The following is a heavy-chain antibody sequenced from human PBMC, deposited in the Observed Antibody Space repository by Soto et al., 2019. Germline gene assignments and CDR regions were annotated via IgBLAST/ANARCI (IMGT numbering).Heavy chain of an antibody. Sequence: QVQLVQSGAEVKKPGASVKVSCKASGYTFTSYGISWVRQAPGQGLEWMGWISAYNGNTNYAQKLQGRVTMTTDTSTRTAYMELRSLRSDDTAVYYCARVFYYDSSGPYYYYYGMDVWGQGTTVTVSS. D-gene: IGHD3-22*01. CDR3: ARVFYYDSSGPYYYYYGMDV. J-gene: IGHJ6*02. CDR2: ISAYNGNT. CDR1: GYTFTSYG. V-gene: IGHV1-18*01.